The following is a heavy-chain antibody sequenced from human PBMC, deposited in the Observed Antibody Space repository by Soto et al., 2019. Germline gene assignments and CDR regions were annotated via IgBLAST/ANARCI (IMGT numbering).Heavy chain of an antibody. CDR3: TRSGRAGEAVVVIGSRYGMDV. CDR1: GFTFSGSA. Sequence: GGSLRLSCAASGFTFSGSAMHWVRQASGKGLEWVGRIRSKANSYVTAYAASVKGRFTISRDDSKNTAYLQMNSLKTEDTAVYYCTRSGRAGEAVVVIGSRYGMDVWGQGTTVTVSS. D-gene: IGHD3-22*01. CDR2: IRSKANSYVT. J-gene: IGHJ6*02. V-gene: IGHV3-73*01.